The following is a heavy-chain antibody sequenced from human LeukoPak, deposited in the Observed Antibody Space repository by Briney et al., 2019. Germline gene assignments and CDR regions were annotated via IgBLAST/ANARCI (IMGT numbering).Heavy chain of an antibody. V-gene: IGHV5-51*01. Sequence: GESLKISCKSSGYKFSSNWIGWVRQMPGKGLEWMGIIYPGDSETRYSPSFQGQVTISADKSISTAYLQWSSLMASDTAMDYYARHICLGDSSNIAFDVWGQGTVVTVSS. CDR1: GYKFSSNW. J-gene: IGHJ3*01. CDR2: IYPGDSET. CDR3: ARHICLGDSSNIAFDV. D-gene: IGHD3-10*01.